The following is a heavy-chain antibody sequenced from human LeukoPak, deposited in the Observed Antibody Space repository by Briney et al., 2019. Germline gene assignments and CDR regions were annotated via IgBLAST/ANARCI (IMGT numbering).Heavy chain of an antibody. D-gene: IGHD5-18*01. Sequence: ASVKVSCKASGYTFTSYAMHWVRQAPGQRLEWMGWINAGNGNTKYSQKFQGRATITRDTSASTAYMELSSLRSEDTAVYYCASVTAELSYYYGMDVWGQGTTVTVSS. CDR3: ASVTAELSYYYGMDV. CDR1: GYTFTSYA. J-gene: IGHJ6*02. V-gene: IGHV1-3*01. CDR2: INAGNGNT.